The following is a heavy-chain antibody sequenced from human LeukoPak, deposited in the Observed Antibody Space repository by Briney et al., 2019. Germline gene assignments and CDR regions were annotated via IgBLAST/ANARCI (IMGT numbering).Heavy chain of an antibody. J-gene: IGHJ4*02. CDR1: GGSISSGGYY. Sequence: SQTLSLTCTVPGGSISSGGYYWSWIRQPPGKGLEWIGYIYHSGSTYYNPSLKSRVTISVDRSKNQFSLKLSSVTAADTAVYYCAREPRGDYSNNFDYWGQGTLVTVSS. V-gene: IGHV4-30-2*01. CDR3: AREPRGDYSNNFDY. D-gene: IGHD4-11*01. CDR2: IYHSGST.